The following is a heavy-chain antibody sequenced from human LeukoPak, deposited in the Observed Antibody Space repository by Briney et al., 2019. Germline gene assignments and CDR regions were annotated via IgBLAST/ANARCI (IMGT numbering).Heavy chain of an antibody. V-gene: IGHV1-18*01. CDR3: ARDWGCSGTSCSVEGIYYYYMDV. J-gene: IGHJ6*03. CDR2: ISAYNGNT. CDR1: GYTFTSYG. Sequence: ASVKVSCKASGYTFTSYGISWVRQAPGQGLEWMGWISAYNGNTNYAQKLQGRVTMTTDTSTSTAYMELRSLRSDDTAVYYCARDWGCSGTSCSVEGIYYYYMDVWGKGTTVTVSS. D-gene: IGHD2-2*01.